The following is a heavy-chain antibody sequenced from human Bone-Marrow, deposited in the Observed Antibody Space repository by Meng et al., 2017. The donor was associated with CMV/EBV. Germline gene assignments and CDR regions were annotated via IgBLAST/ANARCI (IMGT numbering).Heavy chain of an antibody. CDR3: AREAASGWYPYYYYGMDV. J-gene: IGHJ6*02. CDR1: GFTFSRND. Sequence: GGSLRLSCAASGFTFSRNDMHWVRQPVGKGLEWVSTIGTAGDKSYAASVKGRFTISRDNAKNSLFLQLNSLRAGDTGVYYCAREAASGWYPYYYYGMDVWGQGTTVTVSS. CDR2: IGTAGDK. D-gene: IGHD6-19*01. V-gene: IGHV3-13*01.